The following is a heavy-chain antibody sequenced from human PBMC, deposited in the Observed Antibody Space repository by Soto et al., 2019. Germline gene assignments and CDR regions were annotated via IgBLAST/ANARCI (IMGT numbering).Heavy chain of an antibody. V-gene: IGHV1-24*01. D-gene: IGHD3-9*01. CDR1: GYTLTELS. CDR2: FDPEDGET. J-gene: IGHJ4*02. CDR3: ATDMLPDILTGYATDY. Sequence: QVQLVQSGAEVKKPGASVKVSCKVSGYTLTELSMHWVRQAPGKGLEWMGGFDPEDGETIYAQKFQGRVTMTEDTSTDTAYVELGSLRSEDTAVYYCATDMLPDILTGYATDYWGQGTLVTVSS.